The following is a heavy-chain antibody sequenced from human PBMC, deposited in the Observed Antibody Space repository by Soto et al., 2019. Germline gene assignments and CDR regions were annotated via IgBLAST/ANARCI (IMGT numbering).Heavy chain of an antibody. V-gene: IGHV1-69*13. CDR2: IIPIFGTA. Sequence: VKVSCKTSGGTFSSYAISWVRQAPGQGLEWMGGIIPIFGTANYAQKFQGRVTITADESTSTAYMELSSLRSEDTAVYYCARDSHDPYNWFDPWGQGTLVTVSS. CDR1: GGTFSSYA. J-gene: IGHJ5*02. CDR3: ARDSHDPYNWFDP.